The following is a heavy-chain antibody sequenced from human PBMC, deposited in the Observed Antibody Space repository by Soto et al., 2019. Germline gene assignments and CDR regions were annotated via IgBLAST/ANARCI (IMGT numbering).Heavy chain of an antibody. V-gene: IGHV3-9*01. CDR2: ISWNVGSI. D-gene: IGHD3-3*01. J-gene: IGHJ4*02. CDR3: AKGVAGWYYFDY. CDR1: GFTFDDYA. Sequence: EVQLVESGGGLVQPGMSLRLSCADSGFTFDDYAMHWVRQAPGKGLEWVSGISWNVGSIAYADSVKGRFTISRDNAKNSLYLQMNSLRAEDTAVYYCAKGVAGWYYFDYWGQGTLVTVSS.